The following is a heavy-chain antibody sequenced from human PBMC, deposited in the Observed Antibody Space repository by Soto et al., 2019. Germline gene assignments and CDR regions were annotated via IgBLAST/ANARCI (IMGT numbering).Heavy chain of an antibody. Sequence: SVKVSCKSSGYTFTSYGISWVRQAPGQGLEWMGWIIPNFGTANYAQKFQGRVTITADESTSTAYMELSSLRSEDTAVYYCARRDYYDSSGYYRPGASDYYYGMDVWGQGTTVTVSS. CDR3: ARRDYYDSSGYYRPGASDYYYGMDV. CDR2: IIPNFGTA. CDR1: GYTFTSYG. D-gene: IGHD3-22*01. J-gene: IGHJ6*02. V-gene: IGHV1-69*13.